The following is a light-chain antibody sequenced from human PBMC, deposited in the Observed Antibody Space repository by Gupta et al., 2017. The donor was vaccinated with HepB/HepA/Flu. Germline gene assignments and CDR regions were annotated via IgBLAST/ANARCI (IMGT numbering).Light chain of an antibody. CDR1: SSDVGGYNH. Sequence: QSALPQPPSASGSPGQSVTISCTGTSSDVGGYNHVSWYHQHPATAPKLMIFEVNQRPSGVPDRFSGSKSGNTASLTVSGPQEDEEANYYCSSYAGSNNVVFGGGTKLTVL. CDR2: EVN. CDR3: SSYAGSNNVV. V-gene: IGLV2-8*01. J-gene: IGLJ2*01.